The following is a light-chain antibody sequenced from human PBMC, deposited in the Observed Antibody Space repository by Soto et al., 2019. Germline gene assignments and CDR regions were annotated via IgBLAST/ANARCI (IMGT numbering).Light chain of an antibody. CDR2: GAS. Sequence: EMLLTQSPGTLSFSPGARATLSCTASQSLSRSYVAWDQHKAGQAPRLLIYGASTRATGIPARFSGSGSGKDFTLTISSLQSEDFAVYYCQQYNNWRTFGQGTKVDIK. CDR3: QQYNNWRT. V-gene: IGKV3-15*01. CDR1: QSLSRS. J-gene: IGKJ1*01.